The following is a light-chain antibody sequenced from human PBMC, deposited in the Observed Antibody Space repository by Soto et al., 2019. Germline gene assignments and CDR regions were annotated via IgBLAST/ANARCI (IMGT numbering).Light chain of an antibody. CDR3: HQYDNSPLT. CDR1: QSVSSSY. CDR2: GAS. Sequence: EIVLTQSPGTLSLSPGERATLSCRASQSVSSSYLAWYQQKPGQAPRLLIYGASSRATGIPDRFSGSGSGTDFTLTISRLEPEDFEVYYCHQYDNSPLTFGGGTKVEIK. J-gene: IGKJ4*02. V-gene: IGKV3-20*01.